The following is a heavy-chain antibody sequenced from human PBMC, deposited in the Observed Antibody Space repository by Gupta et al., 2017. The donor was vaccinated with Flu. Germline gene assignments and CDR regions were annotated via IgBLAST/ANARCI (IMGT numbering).Heavy chain of an antibody. CDR1: GYTFSTYD. V-gene: IGHV1-46*01. CDR2: INPSGGTT. D-gene: IGHD6-19*01. CDR3: ARVGEDGGSGWYVAD. Sequence: GYTFSTYDIHWVRKAPGQGLELVGKINPSGGTTSYGQKFQGRVTMTRDTSTTTVYMDLSSLRSDDTAMYYCARVGEDGGSGWYVADWGQGTLVTVST. J-gene: IGHJ4*02.